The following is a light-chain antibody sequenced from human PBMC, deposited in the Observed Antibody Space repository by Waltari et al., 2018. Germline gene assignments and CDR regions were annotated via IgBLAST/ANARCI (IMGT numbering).Light chain of an antibody. V-gene: IGLV1-40*01. J-gene: IGLJ2*01. CDR1: GSNIGASD. Sequence: QSVLTQPPSVSGAPGQRVAISCTGSGSNIGASDVHWYQQHPGKAPKLLIYGVNTRPVGVPDRFSGSQFGTSASLAITGLQAEDEADYYCQSYDPDLSVVFGGGTKLTVL. CDR3: QSYDPDLSVV. CDR2: GVN.